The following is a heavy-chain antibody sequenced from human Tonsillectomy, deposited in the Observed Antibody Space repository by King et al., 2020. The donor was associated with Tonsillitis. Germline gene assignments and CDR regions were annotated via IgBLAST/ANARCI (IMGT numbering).Heavy chain of an antibody. Sequence: QLVQSGAEVKKPGASVKVSCKVSGYTLTELSMHWVRQAPGKGREWMGGFDPEDGETLYAQKFQGRVTMTEDTSTDTAYMELSSLRSEDTAVYYCATGFITMVRGVKDYWGQGTLVTVSS. V-gene: IGHV1-24*01. D-gene: IGHD3-10*01. CDR1: GYTLTELS. J-gene: IGHJ4*02. CDR3: ATGFITMVRGVKDY. CDR2: FDPEDGET.